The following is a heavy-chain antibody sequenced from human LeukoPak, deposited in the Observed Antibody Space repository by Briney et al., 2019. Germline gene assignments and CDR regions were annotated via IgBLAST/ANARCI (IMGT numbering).Heavy chain of an antibody. J-gene: IGHJ4*02. Sequence: SETLSLTCTVSGGSISSDSHYWSWIRQPAGKALESIGRVYVSGSTNYNPSLKSRVTISIDTSKNHFSLRLSSVTAADTAVYYCARIHSGSYSSFDHWGQGTLVTVSS. CDR2: VYVSGST. D-gene: IGHD1-26*01. CDR1: GGSISSDSHY. V-gene: IGHV4-61*02. CDR3: ARIHSGSYSSFDH.